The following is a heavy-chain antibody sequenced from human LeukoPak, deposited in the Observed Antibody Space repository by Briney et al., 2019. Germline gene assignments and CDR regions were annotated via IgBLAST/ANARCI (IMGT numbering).Heavy chain of an antibody. V-gene: IGHV1-2*02. CDR2: INPNSGGT. Sequence: GASVKVSCKASGYTFSGYYMHWVRQAPGQGLEWMGWINPNSGGTNYAQNVQGRVTMTRDTSISTAFLELSSLRSDDPAVYYCARGSTRDSSGWYGPGKWFDPWGQGTLVTVSS. J-gene: IGHJ5*02. D-gene: IGHD6-19*01. CDR1: GYTFSGYY. CDR3: ARGSTRDSSGWYGPGKWFDP.